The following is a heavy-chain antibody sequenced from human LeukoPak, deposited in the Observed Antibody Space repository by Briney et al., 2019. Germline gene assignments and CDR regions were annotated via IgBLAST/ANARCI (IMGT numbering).Heavy chain of an antibody. J-gene: IGHJ4*02. CDR1: GFTFSSYN. V-gene: IGHV3-21*01. D-gene: IGHD1-7*01. CDR2: ISGSSSYI. Sequence: GGSLRLSCAASGFTFSSYNMNWVRQAPGKGLEWVSSISGSSSYIYYADSVEGRFTISRDNAKNSLYLQMNSLRAEDTALYYCARDVTGTPGFDYWGQGTLVTVSS. CDR3: ARDVTGTPGFDY.